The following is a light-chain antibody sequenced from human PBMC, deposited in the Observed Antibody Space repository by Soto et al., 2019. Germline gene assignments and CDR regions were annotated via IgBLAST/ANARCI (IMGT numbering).Light chain of an antibody. Sequence: DIQMTQPPSTLSSSVGDRVTITGRASQSISRGLAWYQQKPGKAPNLLIYDASTLESGVPSRFSGSGSGTEFTLTVSCLHPDDFATYYCQHYSSVWAFGQGTKVDIK. CDR3: QHYSSVWA. CDR1: QSISRG. V-gene: IGKV1-5*01. J-gene: IGKJ1*01. CDR2: DAS.